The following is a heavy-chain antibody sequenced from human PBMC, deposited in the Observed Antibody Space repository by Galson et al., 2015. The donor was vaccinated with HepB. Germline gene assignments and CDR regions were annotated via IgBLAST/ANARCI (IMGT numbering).Heavy chain of an antibody. CDR2: ISYDGSNK. D-gene: IGHD1-26*01. CDR3: AKEEGALSGSHQGFDY. V-gene: IGHV3-30*18. Sequence: SLRLSCAASGFTFSSYGMHWVRQAPGKGLEWVAVISYDGSNKYYADSVKGRFTISRDNSKNTLYLQMNSLRAEDTAVYYCAKEEGALSGSHQGFDYWGQGTLVTVSS. CDR1: GFTFSSYG. J-gene: IGHJ4*02.